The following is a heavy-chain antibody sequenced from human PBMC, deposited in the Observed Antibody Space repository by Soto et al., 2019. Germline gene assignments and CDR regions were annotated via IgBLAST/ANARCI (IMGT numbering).Heavy chain of an antibody. J-gene: IGHJ6*02. CDR3: ARNSYSGYDSSPGYYDYGMDV. CDR1: GGTFSSYA. V-gene: IGHV1-69*06. Sequence: QVQLVQSGAEVKKPGCSVKVSCKASGGTFSSYAISWVRQAPGQGLEWMGGIIPIFGTANYAQKFQGRVTITADKSTSTAYMELSSLRSEDTAVYYWARNSYSGYDSSPGYYDYGMDVWGQGTTVTVSS. D-gene: IGHD5-12*01. CDR2: IIPIFGTA.